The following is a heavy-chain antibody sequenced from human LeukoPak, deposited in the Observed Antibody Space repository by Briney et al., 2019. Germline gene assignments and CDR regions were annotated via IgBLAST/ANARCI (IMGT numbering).Heavy chain of an antibody. V-gene: IGHV4-59*08. D-gene: IGHD3-22*01. J-gene: IGHJ4*02. Sequence: PSETLSLTCTVSGGSISSYYWSWIRQPPGKGLEWIGYIYYSGSTNYNPSLKSRVTISVDTSKNQFSLKLSSVTAGDTAVYYCARQVEVYYYDSSGYPSAAPPLLDYWGQGTLVTVSS. CDR2: IYYSGST. CDR1: GGSISSYY. CDR3: ARQVEVYYYDSSGYPSAAPPLLDY.